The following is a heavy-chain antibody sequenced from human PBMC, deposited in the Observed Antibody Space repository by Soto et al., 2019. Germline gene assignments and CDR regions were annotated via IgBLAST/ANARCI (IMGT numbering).Heavy chain of an antibody. CDR2: VSYDGSNK. J-gene: IGHJ4*02. Sequence: QVQLVESGGGVVQPGRSLRLSCAASGFTFSTYSMHWVRQAPGKGLEWVAIVSYDGSNKFYAGSVKGRFTISRDNSESTLYLQMSSLRSEDTAVYXXXXXXXXXXCQPEYWGQGTLVTVSS. CDR1: GFTFSTYS. V-gene: IGHV3-30-3*01. CDR3: XXXXXXXXCQPEY.